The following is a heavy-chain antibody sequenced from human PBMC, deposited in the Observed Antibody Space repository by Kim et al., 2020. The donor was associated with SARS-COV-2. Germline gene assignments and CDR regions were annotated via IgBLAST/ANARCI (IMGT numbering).Heavy chain of an antibody. V-gene: IGHV3-30*03. Sequence: GGSLRLSCAASGFTFSSYGMHWVRQAPGKGLEWVAVISYDGSNKYYADSVKGRFTISRDNSKNTLYLQMNSLRAEDTAVYYCARDIGKWLLDCYSYYGMDVWGQGTTVTVSS. J-gene: IGHJ6*02. D-gene: IGHD3-22*01. CDR3: ARDIGKWLLDCYSYYGMDV. CDR2: ISYDGSNK. CDR1: GFTFSSYG.